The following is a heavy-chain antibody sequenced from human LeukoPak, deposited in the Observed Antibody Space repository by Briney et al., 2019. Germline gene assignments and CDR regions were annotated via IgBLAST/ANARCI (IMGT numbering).Heavy chain of an antibody. CDR3: AGAALTNQYTSGAFHH. CDR1: GGSFSGYY. Sequence: SETLSLTCAVYGGSFSGYYWSWIRQPPGKGLEWIGDISNSGTNNYNPSLKSRVTISVDKSKKQVSLRLKSLTAADTAVYFCAGAALTNQYTSGAFHHWGQGTLVTVSS. CDR2: ISNSGTN. J-gene: IGHJ1*01. D-gene: IGHD3-10*01. V-gene: IGHV4-59*01.